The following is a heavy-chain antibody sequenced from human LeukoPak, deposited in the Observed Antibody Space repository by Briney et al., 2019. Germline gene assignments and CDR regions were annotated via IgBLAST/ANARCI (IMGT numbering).Heavy chain of an antibody. Sequence: PGGSLRLSCAASGFTFSHHGMHWVRQAPGKGLEWVANIKQDGSEKYYVDSVKGRFTISRDNAKNSLYLQMNSLRAEDTALYYCARETSWAADGYSPLGYWGQGTLVTVSS. D-gene: IGHD5-24*01. CDR1: GFTFSHHG. CDR3: ARETSWAADGYSPLGY. J-gene: IGHJ4*02. CDR2: IKQDGSEK. V-gene: IGHV3-7*03.